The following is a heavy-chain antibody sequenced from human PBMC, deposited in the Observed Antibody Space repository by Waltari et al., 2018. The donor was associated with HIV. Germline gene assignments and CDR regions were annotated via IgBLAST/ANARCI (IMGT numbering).Heavy chain of an antibody. J-gene: IGHJ4*02. D-gene: IGHD2-2*01. Sequence: QVQLLQSGAEVKKPGASVKVSCKASGYNFSKYDINWVRQATGQGLEWMGWMNPNSGNTGSSQKFQDRLTMTTNTSTRTAYMELSSLRSEDTAVYFCTRGSSTSDEDFDYWGQGTLVTVSS. V-gene: IGHV1-8*01. CDR1: GYNFSKYD. CDR3: TRGSSTSDEDFDY. CDR2: MNPNSGNT.